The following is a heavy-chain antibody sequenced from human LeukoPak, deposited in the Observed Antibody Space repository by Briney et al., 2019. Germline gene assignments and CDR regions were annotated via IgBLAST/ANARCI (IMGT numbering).Heavy chain of an antibody. V-gene: IGHV3-23*01. D-gene: IGHD4-17*01. Sequence: GGSLRLSCAVSEFTFTNAWLIWVRQAPGRGLEWVSSISGSGGSTQYADSVQGRFAISRDNSKNVLYLQMNSLRAEDTAVYFCARDPNGDYIGTFDMWGRGTMVSVSS. CDR1: EFTFTNAW. CDR2: ISGSGGST. J-gene: IGHJ3*02. CDR3: ARDPNGDYIGTFDM.